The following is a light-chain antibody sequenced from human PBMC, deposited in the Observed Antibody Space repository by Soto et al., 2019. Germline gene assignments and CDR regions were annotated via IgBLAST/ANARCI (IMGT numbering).Light chain of an antibody. CDR3: QQYETFSGT. Sequence: DIQMTQSPSSLCASVGDRATITCRASQSVSGWLAWYQQKPGEAPKLLIYDASALPRGVPSRFSGSGSGTKFTLPIASLQPDDFATYYCQQYETFSGTFGPGTKVDIK. V-gene: IGKV1-5*01. J-gene: IGKJ1*01. CDR2: DAS. CDR1: QSVSGW.